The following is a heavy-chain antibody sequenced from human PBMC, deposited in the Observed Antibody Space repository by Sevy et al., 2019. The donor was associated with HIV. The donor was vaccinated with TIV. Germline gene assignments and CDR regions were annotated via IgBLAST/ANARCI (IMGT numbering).Heavy chain of an antibody. Sequence: GGSLRLSCAASGFTFSGYAMTWVREVPGKGLGGVSTIRGRDGYTYYADSVKGRFTISRDNSKNTLYLQMNSLRVEDTAVYYCAKEEYSGYDYWGQGTRVTVSS. D-gene: IGHD5-12*01. J-gene: IGHJ4*02. CDR2: IRGRDGYT. CDR3: AKEEYSGYDY. V-gene: IGHV3-23*01. CDR1: GFTFSGYA.